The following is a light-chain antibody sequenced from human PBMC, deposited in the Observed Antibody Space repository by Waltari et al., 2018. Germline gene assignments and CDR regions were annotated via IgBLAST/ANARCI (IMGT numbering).Light chain of an antibody. CDR2: QDA. Sequence: SNELTQPPSMPVSPGQTATITCSGDRLGDKYVCWYQQRPGQSPLLNIYQDAKGPSNIPERFSGSNSGNTATLTISGTQPMDEAVYYCQTWADYTHVLFGGGTKLTVL. J-gene: IGLJ2*01. CDR3: QTWADYTHVL. CDR1: RLGDKY. V-gene: IGLV3-1*01.